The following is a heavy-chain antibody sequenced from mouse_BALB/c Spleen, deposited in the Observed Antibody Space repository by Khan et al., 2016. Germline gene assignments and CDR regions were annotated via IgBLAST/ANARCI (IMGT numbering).Heavy chain of an antibody. J-gene: IGHJ4*01. Sequence: EVELVESGGGLVQPGGSRKLSCAASGFTFSSFGMHWVRQAPEKGLEWVAYISSGSSTIYYADKVKGRFTISRDNPKNTVFLQMTSLRSEDSAMYYCARKGGRSSYAMDYWGQGTSVTVSS. CDR1: GFTFSSFG. CDR2: ISSGSSTI. CDR3: ARKGGRSSYAMDY. V-gene: IGHV5-17*02.